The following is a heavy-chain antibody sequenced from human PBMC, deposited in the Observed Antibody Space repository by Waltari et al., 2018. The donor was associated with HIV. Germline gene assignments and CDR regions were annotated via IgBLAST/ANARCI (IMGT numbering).Heavy chain of an antibody. Sequence: EAQLVESGGGLVQPGGSLSLPCAASGFIFSSHRMSWVRQAPGKGLEWVANIKQDGSEKYYVDSVKGRFTISRDNAKNSLYLQMNSLRAEDTAVYYCASRYYDSSEDYWGQGTLVTVSS. CDR2: IKQDGSEK. CDR1: GFIFSSHR. CDR3: ASRYYDSSEDY. V-gene: IGHV3-7*01. D-gene: IGHD3-22*01. J-gene: IGHJ4*02.